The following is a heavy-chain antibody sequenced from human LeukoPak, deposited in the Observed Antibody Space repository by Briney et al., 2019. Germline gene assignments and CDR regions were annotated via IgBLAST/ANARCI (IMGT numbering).Heavy chain of an antibody. Sequence: ASVEVSCKTSGYTFTRYYVHWVRQAPGQGLEWMAIINPGGGTTSYAQKFQGRVTMTRDTSTSTVYMELSSLRSEDTAVYYCARDSYDDYYFDYWGQGTLVTVSS. D-gene: IGHD4-17*01. CDR3: ARDSYDDYYFDY. V-gene: IGHV1-46*01. J-gene: IGHJ4*02. CDR2: INPGGGTT. CDR1: GYTFTRYY.